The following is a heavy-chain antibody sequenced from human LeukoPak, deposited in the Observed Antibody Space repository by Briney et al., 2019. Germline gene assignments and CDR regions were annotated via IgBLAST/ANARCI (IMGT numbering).Heavy chain of an antibody. Sequence: GGSLRLSCAASGFSFSSYDINWVRQAPGKGLEWVSGISGSGGSTYYADSVEGRFTISRDNSKTTLYLQMNSLRAEDTAVYYCAKGIESSGSYYTGFDYWGQGTLVTVSS. V-gene: IGHV3-23*01. CDR1: GFSFSSYD. D-gene: IGHD1-26*01. CDR2: ISGSGGST. J-gene: IGHJ4*02. CDR3: AKGIESSGSYYTGFDY.